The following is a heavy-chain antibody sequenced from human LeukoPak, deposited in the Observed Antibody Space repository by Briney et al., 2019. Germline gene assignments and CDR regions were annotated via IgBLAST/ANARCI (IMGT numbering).Heavy chain of an antibody. CDR1: GGSISSSSYY. J-gene: IGHJ4*02. Sequence: SETLSLTCTVSGGSISSSSYYWGWIRQPPGKGLEWIGSIYYSGSTYYNPSLKSRVTISVDTSKNQFSLKLSSVTAADTAVYYCAREATVVTNFDYWGQGTLVTVSS. CDR3: AREATVVTNFDY. CDR2: IYYSGST. V-gene: IGHV4-39*07. D-gene: IGHD4-23*01.